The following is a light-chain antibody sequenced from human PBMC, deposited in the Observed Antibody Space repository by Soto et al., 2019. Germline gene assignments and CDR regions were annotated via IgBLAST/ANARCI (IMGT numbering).Light chain of an antibody. CDR2: GAS. J-gene: IGKJ1*01. Sequence: EIVLTQSPGTLSLSPGERATLSCRASQSVSSNYLAWYQRKPGQAPRLLIYGASSRAIDIPNRFSGSGSGTDFTLTITRLEPEDLAVYYWQQYGSSPPTFGQGTKVEI. CDR3: QQYGSSPPT. CDR1: QSVSSNY. V-gene: IGKV3-20*01.